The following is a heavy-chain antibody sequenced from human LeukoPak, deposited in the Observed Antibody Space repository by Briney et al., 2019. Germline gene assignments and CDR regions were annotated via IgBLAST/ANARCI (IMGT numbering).Heavy chain of an antibody. J-gene: IGHJ3*02. CDR2: ISSSGSTI. D-gene: IGHD5-24*01. Sequence: GGSLRLSCAASGLTFSDYYMSWIRQAPGKGLEWVSYISSSGSTIYYADSVKGRFTISRDNAKNSLYLQMNSLRAEDTAVYYCAREGSRDGYNDAFDIWGQGTMVTVSS. CDR1: GLTFSDYY. CDR3: AREGSRDGYNDAFDI. V-gene: IGHV3-11*01.